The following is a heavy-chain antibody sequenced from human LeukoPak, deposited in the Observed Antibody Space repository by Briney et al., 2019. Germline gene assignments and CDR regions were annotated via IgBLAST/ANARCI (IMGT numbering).Heavy chain of an antibody. J-gene: IGHJ3*02. CDR1: GGSFSGYY. CDR3: ARGVSDFDAFDI. Sequence: PSETLSLTCAVYGGSFSGYYWSWIRQPPGEGLEWIGEINHSGSTNYNPSLKSRVTISVGTSKNQFSLKLSSVTAADTAVYYCARGVSDFDAFDIWGQGTMVTVSS. D-gene: IGHD3-16*02. V-gene: IGHV4-34*01. CDR2: INHSGST.